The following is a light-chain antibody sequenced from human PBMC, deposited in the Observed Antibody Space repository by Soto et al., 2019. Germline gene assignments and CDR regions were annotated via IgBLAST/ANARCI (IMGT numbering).Light chain of an antibody. CDR3: CSYAGSSTFV. CDR2: EVS. CDR1: XSDVGSYNL. Sequence: SALXXPASVSGSPGQSITISCTGTXSDVGSYNLVSWYQQHPGKAPKLMIYEVSKRPSGVSNRFSGSKSGNTASLTISGLQAEDEADYYCCSYAGSSTFVFGTGTKVTVL. V-gene: IGLV2-23*02. J-gene: IGLJ1*01.